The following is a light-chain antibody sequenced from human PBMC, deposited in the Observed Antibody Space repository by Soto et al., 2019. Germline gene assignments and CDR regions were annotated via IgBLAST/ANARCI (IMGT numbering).Light chain of an antibody. V-gene: IGLV2-14*01. CDR3: AAWDDSLHALV. Sequence: QSALTQPASVSGSPGQSITISCTGTSSDVGGYNYVSWYQQHPGKAPKLMIYEVSNRPSGVSNRFSGSKSGNTASLTISGLQAEDEADYYCAAWDDSLHALVFGPGTKVTVL. CDR2: EVS. J-gene: IGLJ1*01. CDR1: SSDVGGYNY.